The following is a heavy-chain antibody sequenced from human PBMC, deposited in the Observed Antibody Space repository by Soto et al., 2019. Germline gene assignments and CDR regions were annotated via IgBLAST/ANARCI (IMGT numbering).Heavy chain of an antibody. Sequence: GGSLRLSCTASGFNFGDYAMGWVRQAPGKGLEWVAYIRSKGHGGTTEYAASVRGRFTISRDNSKNTLFLQMNSLRADDTAVYYCAKDQASGQGSFDSWGQGTLVTVSS. CDR3: AKDQASGQGSFDS. D-gene: IGHD2-15*01. J-gene: IGHJ4*02. V-gene: IGHV3-49*04. CDR2: IRSKGHGGTT. CDR1: GFNFGDYA.